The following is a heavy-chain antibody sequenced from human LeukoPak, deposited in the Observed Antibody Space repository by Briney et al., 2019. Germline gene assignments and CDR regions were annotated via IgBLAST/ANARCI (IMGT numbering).Heavy chain of an antibody. CDR3: ARNYDFGDY. V-gene: IGHV1-3*04. CDR1: GYTFTDYA. CDR2: ITTGRGET. D-gene: IGHD3-3*01. Sequence: ASVKVSCKASGYTFTDYALHWVRQAPGQSLEWMGWITTGRGETRYSQEFQRRITFTRDTSTSTAYMELRSLRSDDTAVYYCARNYDFGDYWGQGTLVTVSS. J-gene: IGHJ4*02.